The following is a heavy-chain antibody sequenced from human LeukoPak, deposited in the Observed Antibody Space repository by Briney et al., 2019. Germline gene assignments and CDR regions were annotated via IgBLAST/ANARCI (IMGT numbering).Heavy chain of an antibody. CDR2: ISYDGSNK. CDR1: GFTFSSYA. J-gene: IGHJ4*02. V-gene: IGHV3-30-3*01. Sequence: PGRSLRLSCAVSGFTFSSYAMHWVRQAPGKGLEWVAVISYDGSNKYYADSVKGRFTISRDNSKNTLYLQMNSLRAEDTAVYYCARERDIDYWGQGTLVTVSS. CDR3: ARERDIDY.